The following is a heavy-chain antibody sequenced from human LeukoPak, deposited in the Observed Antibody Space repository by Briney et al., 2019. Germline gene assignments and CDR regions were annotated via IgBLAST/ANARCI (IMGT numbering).Heavy chain of an antibody. CDR2: ISYDGSKK. CDR1: GFTFSSYP. V-gene: IGHV3-30-3*01. J-gene: IGHJ4*02. D-gene: IGHD3-22*01. CDR3: ARPYYYDSSGSFFDY. Sequence: GGSLRLSCAASGFTFSSYPLHWVRQVPGKGLEWVAVISYDGSKKYYADSVKGRFTISRDNSKNTLYLQMNSLRAEDTAVYYCARPYYYDSSGSFFDYWGQGTLVTVSS.